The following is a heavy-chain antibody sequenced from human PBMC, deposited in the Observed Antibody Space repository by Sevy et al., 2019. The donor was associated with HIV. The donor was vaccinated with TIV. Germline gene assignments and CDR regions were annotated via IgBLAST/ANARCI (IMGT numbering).Heavy chain of an antibody. CDR1: GFTFSSYA. D-gene: IGHD3-9*01. V-gene: IGHV3-23*01. CDR2: ISGSGGST. Sequence: GGSLRLSCAASGFTFSSYAMSWVRQAPGKGLEWVSAISGSGGSTYYADSVKGRFTISRDNSKNTLYLQMNSLRAEDTAVYYCAKDPLSYDILTGYYGVYYYYGMDVWGQGTTVTDSS. J-gene: IGHJ6*02. CDR3: AKDPLSYDILTGYYGVYYYYGMDV.